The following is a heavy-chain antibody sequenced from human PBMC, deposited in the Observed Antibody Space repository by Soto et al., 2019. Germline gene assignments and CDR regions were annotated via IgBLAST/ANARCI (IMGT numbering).Heavy chain of an antibody. CDR2: LSYRGTT. J-gene: IGHJ4*02. CDR1: VDSITDYF. Sequence: AETLSVTCTVSVDSITDYFSSWFRQPPGKRPEWIGHLSYRGTTHYNPSLRGRATISVDASKNQFSLKLRSVTAADTAVYYCVRGDADVREVKYWGQGILVTVS. D-gene: IGHD4-4*01. CDR3: VRGDADVREVKY. V-gene: IGHV4-59*01.